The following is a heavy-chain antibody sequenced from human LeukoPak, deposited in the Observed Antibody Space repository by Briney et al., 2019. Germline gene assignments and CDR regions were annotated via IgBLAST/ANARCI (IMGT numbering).Heavy chain of an antibody. CDR3: ARGIVGYYDSSGYWRSAFDI. D-gene: IGHD3-22*01. J-gene: IGHJ3*02. CDR2: IYHSGST. V-gene: IGHV4-30-2*01. CDR1: GGSISSGGYS. Sequence: PSETLSLTCAVSGGSISSGGYSWSWIRQPPGKGLEWIAYIYHSGSTYYNPSLKSRVTISVDRSKTQFSLKLSSVTAADTAVYYCARGIVGYYDSSGYWRSAFDIWGQGTMVTVSS.